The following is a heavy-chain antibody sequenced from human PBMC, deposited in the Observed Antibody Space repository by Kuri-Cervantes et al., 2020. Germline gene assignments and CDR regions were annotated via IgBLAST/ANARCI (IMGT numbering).Heavy chain of an antibody. CDR1: GYSFTSYS. J-gene: IGHJ6*02. CDR3: ARDPGVAYDILTAAPKAYYYGMDV. D-gene: IGHD3-9*01. CDR2: INTNTGNP. V-gene: IGHV7-4-1*01. Sequence: ASVKVSCKASGYSFTSYSIHWVRQAPGQGLEWMGWINTNTGNPTYAQGFTGRFVFSLDTSVSTAYLQIGSLKAEDTAVYYCARDPGVAYDILTAAPKAYYYGMDVWGQGTTVTVSS.